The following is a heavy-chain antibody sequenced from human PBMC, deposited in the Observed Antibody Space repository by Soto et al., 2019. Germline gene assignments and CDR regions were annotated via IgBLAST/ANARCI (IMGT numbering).Heavy chain of an antibody. J-gene: IGHJ6*01. CDR2: IMPVFPTA. V-gene: IGHV1-69*01. CDR3: ARDKDRQQLGGNYYYIMDV. Sequence: VKVSCKTSGGTFRTSAISWVRQAPGQGLEWMGGIMPVFPTADYAQKFQGRVTITADESTSTAYMELSSLRSEDTAVYYCARDKDRQQLGGNYYYIMDVWGQGTTVTVSS. CDR1: GGTFRTSA. D-gene: IGHD3-3*02.